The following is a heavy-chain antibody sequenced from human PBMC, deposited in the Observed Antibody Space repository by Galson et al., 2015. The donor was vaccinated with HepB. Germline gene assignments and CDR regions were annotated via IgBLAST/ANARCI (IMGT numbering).Heavy chain of an antibody. V-gene: IGHV1-58*01. CDR3: AADPYYDDRSGYSNLFDP. Sequence: VQWVRQARGQRLEWMGWIVVDSGDTNYAQKFQERVTITRDMSRSTAYMELSSLRSDDTAVYYCAADPYYDDRSGYSNLFDPWGQGTLVTVSS. J-gene: IGHJ5*02. CDR2: IVVDSGDT. D-gene: IGHD3-22*01.